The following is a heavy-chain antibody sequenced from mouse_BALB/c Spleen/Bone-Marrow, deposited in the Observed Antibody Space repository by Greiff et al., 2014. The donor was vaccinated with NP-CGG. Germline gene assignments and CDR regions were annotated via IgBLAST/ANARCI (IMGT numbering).Heavy chain of an antibody. CDR3: TRSGTLGAMDY. CDR1: GFTFSSFG. CDR2: ISSGSRTI. V-gene: IGHV5-17*02. J-gene: IGHJ4*01. D-gene: IGHD3-3*01. Sequence: EVMLVESGGGLVQPGGSRKLSCAASGFTFSSFGMHWVRQAPEKGLEWVADISSGSRTIYYADTMKGRFTISRDNPKNTLFLQMTSLRSEDTAMYYCTRSGTLGAMDYWGQGTSVTVSS.